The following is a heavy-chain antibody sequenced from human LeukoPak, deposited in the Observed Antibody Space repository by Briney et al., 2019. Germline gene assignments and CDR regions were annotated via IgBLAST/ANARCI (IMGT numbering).Heavy chain of an antibody. CDR3: ARRGSSWYLFTPRIDY. D-gene: IGHD6-13*01. CDR1: GGSISSYY. Sequence: PSETLSLTCTVSGGSISSYYWSWIRQPPGKGLEWIGYIYYSGSTNYNPSLKSRVTISVDTSKNQFSLKLSSVTAADTAVYYCARRGSSWYLFTPRIDYWGQGTLVTVSS. J-gene: IGHJ4*02. V-gene: IGHV4-59*01. CDR2: IYYSGST.